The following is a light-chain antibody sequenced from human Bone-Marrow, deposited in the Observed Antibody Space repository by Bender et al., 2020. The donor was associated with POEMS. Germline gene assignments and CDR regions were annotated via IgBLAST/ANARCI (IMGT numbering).Light chain of an antibody. CDR1: TSNIGAGYD. CDR3: QSYDSSLRGSV. CDR2: DNN. Sequence: QSVLTQPPSVSGAPGQRVTISCTGRTSNIGAGYDVHWYQQLPGTAPKLLIYDNNNRPSGVPDRFSGSKSGTSASLAITGLQPEDEAIYYCQSYDSSLRGSVFGGGTRLTVL. V-gene: IGLV1-40*01. J-gene: IGLJ2*01.